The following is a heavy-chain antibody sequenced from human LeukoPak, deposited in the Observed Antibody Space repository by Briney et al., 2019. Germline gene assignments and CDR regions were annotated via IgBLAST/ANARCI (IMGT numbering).Heavy chain of an antibody. CDR1: GNSFNSNW. CDR3: ARQATVVMANDY. V-gene: IGHV5-51*01. CDR2: IYPGDSDT. J-gene: IGHJ4*02. Sequence: GESLKISCKGSGNSFNSNWIAWVRQMPGKGLEWMGIIYPGDSDTRYSPPFQGQVTISADKSISTAYLLWSSLKASGTAMYYCARQATVVMANDYWGQGTLVTVSS. D-gene: IGHD4-23*01.